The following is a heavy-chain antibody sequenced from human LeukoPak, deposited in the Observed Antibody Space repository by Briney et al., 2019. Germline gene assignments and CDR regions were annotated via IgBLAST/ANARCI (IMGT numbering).Heavy chain of an antibody. CDR1: GFTFSSYW. CDR2: INSEGSRT. D-gene: IGHD2-8*01. CDR3: ARGALSSQWARVYFYYYMDV. V-gene: IGHV3-74*01. J-gene: IGHJ6*03. Sequence: GGSLRLSCAASGFTFSSYWMHWVRQAPGKGLVWVSRINSEGSRTTYADSVKGRFTTSRDNAKNTLYLQMNSLRAEDTAVYYCARGALSSQWARVYFYYYMDVWGKGTTVTISS.